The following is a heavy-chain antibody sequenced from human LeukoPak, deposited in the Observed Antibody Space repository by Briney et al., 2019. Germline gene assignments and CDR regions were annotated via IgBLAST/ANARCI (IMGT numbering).Heavy chain of an antibody. J-gene: IGHJ4*02. D-gene: IGHD4-11*01. CDR1: GFTFSSFN. CDR3: ARVWQDYSNADY. V-gene: IGHV3-21*05. Sequence: GGSPRLSCAASGFTFSSFNMNWVRQAPGKGPEWVSYISRSSAYIHYADSVRGRFAISRDNAKNSLYLQMNSLRAEDTAIYYCARVWQDYSNADYWGQGTLVTVSS. CDR2: ISRSSAYI.